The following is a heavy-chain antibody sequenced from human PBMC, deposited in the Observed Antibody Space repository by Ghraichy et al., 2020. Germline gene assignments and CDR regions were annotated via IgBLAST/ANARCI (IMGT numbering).Heavy chain of an antibody. D-gene: IGHD4-17*01. J-gene: IGHJ4*02. CDR2: VSSVGTYM. Sequence: GGSLRLSCAASGFTFSSYTMNWVRQAPGKGLEWVSHVSSVGTYMYYADSVKGRFTISRDNAKDSLYLQMSSLRAEDTAVYYCARDTGMGLRNFDYWGQGILVTVSS. V-gene: IGHV3-21*01. CDR3: ARDTGMGLRNFDY. CDR1: GFTFSSYT.